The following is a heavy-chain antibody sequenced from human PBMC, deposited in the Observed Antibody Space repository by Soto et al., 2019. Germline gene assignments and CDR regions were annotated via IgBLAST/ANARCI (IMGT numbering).Heavy chain of an antibody. J-gene: IGHJ6*02. V-gene: IGHV4-31*03. D-gene: IGHD2-21*01. Sequence: QVQLQEAGPGQVKPSQTLFLTCTVSVGSISSGGYYWSWIRQHPGKGLELLGYIYYSGSTYYNPSLKSRVTISVDTSKNQFALKLSSVTAADTAVYYCAASCVGCGGFNYYGMDVWDQGTTVTVSS. CDR2: IYYSGST. CDR3: AASCVGCGGFNYYGMDV. CDR1: VGSISSGGYY.